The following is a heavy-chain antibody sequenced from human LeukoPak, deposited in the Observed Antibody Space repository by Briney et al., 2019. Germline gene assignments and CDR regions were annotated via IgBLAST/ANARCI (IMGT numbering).Heavy chain of an antibody. J-gene: IGHJ4*02. CDR3: ARHDVTMVRGVAYFDY. CDR1: GGSISSYY. V-gene: IGHV4-59*08. CDR2: IYYSGST. D-gene: IGHD3-10*01. Sequence: KSSETLSLTCTVSGGSISSYYWSWIRQPPGKGLEWIGYIYYSGSTNYNPSLKSRVTISVDTSKNQFSLKLSSVTAADTAVYYCARHDVTMVRGVAYFDYWGQGTLVTVSS.